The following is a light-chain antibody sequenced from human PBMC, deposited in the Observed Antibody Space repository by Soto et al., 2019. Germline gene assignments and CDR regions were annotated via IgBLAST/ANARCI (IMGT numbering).Light chain of an antibody. J-gene: IGKJ3*01. CDR1: QSISSW. CDR3: QQYNSYPLT. CDR2: DAS. Sequence: DIQMTQSPFTLSASVGDRVTITCRASQSISSWLAWYQQKPGKAPKLLIYDASSLESGVPSRFSGSGSGTEFTLTISSLQPDDFATYYCQQYNSYPLTFGPGTKVDIK. V-gene: IGKV1-5*01.